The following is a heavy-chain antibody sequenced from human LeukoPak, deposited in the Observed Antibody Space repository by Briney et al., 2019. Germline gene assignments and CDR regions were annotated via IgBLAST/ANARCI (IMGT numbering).Heavy chain of an antibody. CDR3: ARSVYYYDSSGYYVYYYYMDV. J-gene: IGHJ6*03. CDR2: IYYSGSS. Sequence: PSETLSLTCSVSGGSISSSSYYWGWIRQPPGKGLEWIGNIYYSGSSYYNPSLKSRVTISVDTSKNQFSLKLSSVTAADTAVYYCARSVYYYDSSGYYVYYYYMDVWGKGTTVTVSS. V-gene: IGHV4-39*07. D-gene: IGHD3-22*01. CDR1: GGSISSSSYY.